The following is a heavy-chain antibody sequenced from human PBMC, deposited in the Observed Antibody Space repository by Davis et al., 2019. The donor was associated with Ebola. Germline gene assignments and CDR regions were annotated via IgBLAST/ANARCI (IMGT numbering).Heavy chain of an antibody. Sequence: PSETLSLTCTVSGGSISSYYWSWIRQPPGKGLEWIGYIYYSGSTNYNPSLKSRVTISVDTSKNQFSLKLSSVTAADTAVYYCARGGYSGYVYYFDYWGQGTLVTVSS. V-gene: IGHV4-59*08. CDR3: ARGGYSGYVYYFDY. CDR1: GGSISSYY. J-gene: IGHJ4*02. D-gene: IGHD5-12*01. CDR2: IYYSGST.